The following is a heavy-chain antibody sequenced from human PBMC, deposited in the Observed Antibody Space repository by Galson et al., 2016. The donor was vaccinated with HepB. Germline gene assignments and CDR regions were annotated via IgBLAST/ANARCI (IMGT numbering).Heavy chain of an antibody. CDR2: IHHSGST. D-gene: IGHD2-15*01. J-gene: IGHJ2*01. V-gene: IGHV4-34*01. CDR1: GGSFSGYY. Sequence: SETLSLTCAVPGGSFSGYYRTWVRQPPGKGLEWIGEIHHSGSTNYNPSLKSRVTLSVDTSRNQFSLHMSSITAADTAVYYFARRLRPTPMKPRYFDVWGRGTLVTVSS. CDR3: ARRLRPTPMKPRYFDV.